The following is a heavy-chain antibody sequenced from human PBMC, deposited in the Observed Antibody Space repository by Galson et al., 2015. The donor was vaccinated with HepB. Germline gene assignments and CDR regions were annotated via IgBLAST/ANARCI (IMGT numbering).Heavy chain of an antibody. Sequence: SVKVSCKASGYTFTSYYMHWVRQAPGQGLEWMGIINPSGGSTSYAQKFQGRVTMTRDTSTSTVYMELSSLRSEDTAIYYCARDGSGGYLAYSYFDPWGQGTLVTVSS. V-gene: IGHV1-46*01. CDR2: INPSGGST. CDR1: GYTFTSYY. D-gene: IGHD3-10*01. J-gene: IGHJ4*02. CDR3: ARDGSGGYLAYSYFDP.